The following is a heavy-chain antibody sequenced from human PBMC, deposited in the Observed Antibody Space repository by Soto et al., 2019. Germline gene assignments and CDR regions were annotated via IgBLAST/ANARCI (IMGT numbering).Heavy chain of an antibody. CDR2: IYWDGDK. Sequence: QINLIESGPTLVKPTQTLTLTCTFSGFSLSTSGAAVGWVRQPPGRALEWLALIYWDGDKRYNASLGNRLTIREDTSMNQVVLTLTNVDPADTATYYCAHRATMTIFGLIIDNGIWFDPWGQGTRVIVSS. CDR1: GFSLSTSGAA. D-gene: IGHD3-3*01. CDR3: AHRATMTIFGLIIDNGIWFDP. V-gene: IGHV2-5*02. J-gene: IGHJ5*02.